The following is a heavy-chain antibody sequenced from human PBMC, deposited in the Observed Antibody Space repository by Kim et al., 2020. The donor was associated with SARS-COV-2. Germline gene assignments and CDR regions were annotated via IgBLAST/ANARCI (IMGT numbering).Heavy chain of an antibody. J-gene: IGHJ4*02. V-gene: IGHV4-39*07. CDR2: IYYSGST. CDR1: GGSISSSSYY. Sequence: SETLSLTCTVSGGSISSSSYYWGWIRQPPGKGLEWIGSIYYSGSTYYNPSLKSRVTISVDTSKDQFSLKLSSVTAADTAVYYCASLWFGELLYYFDYWGQGTLVTVSS. D-gene: IGHD3-10*01. CDR3: ASLWFGELLYYFDY.